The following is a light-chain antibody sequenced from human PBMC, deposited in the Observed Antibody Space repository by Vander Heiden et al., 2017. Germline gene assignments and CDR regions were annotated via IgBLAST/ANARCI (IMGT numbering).Light chain of an antibody. Sequence: IVMTRSPDSLSVSLGERATINCKSSQSVLLSSNNKNYLAWYQQKPGQPPKLLIYWASTRQSGVPDRFSGSGSGTDFTLTISSLQAEDVAVYYCQQYYDSPLTFGGGTKVEIK. CDR2: WAS. V-gene: IGKV4-1*01. CDR1: QSVLLSSNNKNY. J-gene: IGKJ4*01. CDR3: QQYYDSPLT.